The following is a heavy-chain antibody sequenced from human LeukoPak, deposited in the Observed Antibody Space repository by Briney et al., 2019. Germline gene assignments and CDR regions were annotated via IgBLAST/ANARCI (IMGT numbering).Heavy chain of an antibody. D-gene: IGHD3-22*01. CDR2: ISGSGGST. Sequence: GGSLRLSCAASGFNVGRNYMSWVRQAPGKGLEWVSAISGSGGSTYYADSVKGRFTISRDNSKNTLYLQMNSLRAEDTAVYYCAKDRRDSSGYYAPDEFDYWGQGTLVTVSS. V-gene: IGHV3-23*01. J-gene: IGHJ4*02. CDR3: AKDRRDSSGYYAPDEFDY. CDR1: GFNVGRNY.